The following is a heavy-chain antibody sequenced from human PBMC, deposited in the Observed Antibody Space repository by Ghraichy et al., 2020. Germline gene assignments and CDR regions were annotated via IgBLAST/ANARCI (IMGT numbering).Heavy chain of an antibody. CDR3: ARAGWYCGSTSCYTIDY. J-gene: IGHJ4*02. Sequence: LSLTCAASGFTFSSYSMNWVRQAPGKGLEWVSSISSSSSYIYYADSVKGRFTISRDNAKNSLYLQMNSLRAEDTAVYYCARAGWYCGSTSCYTIDYWGQGTLVTVSS. D-gene: IGHD2-2*02. CDR2: ISSSSSYI. V-gene: IGHV3-21*01. CDR1: GFTFSSYS.